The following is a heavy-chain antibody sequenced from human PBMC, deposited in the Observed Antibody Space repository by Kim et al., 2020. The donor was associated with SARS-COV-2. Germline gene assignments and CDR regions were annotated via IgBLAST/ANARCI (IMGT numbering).Heavy chain of an antibody. Sequence: SETLSLTCAVYGGSFSGYYWSWIRQPPGKGLEWIGEVNHSGSTNYNPSLKSRVTISVDTSKNQFSLKLSSVTAADTAVYYCARGTTVTTFYYYYYGMDVWGQGTTVTVSS. D-gene: IGHD4-17*01. CDR2: VNHSGST. CDR3: ARGTTVTTFYYYYYGMDV. V-gene: IGHV4-34*01. J-gene: IGHJ6*02. CDR1: GGSFSGYY.